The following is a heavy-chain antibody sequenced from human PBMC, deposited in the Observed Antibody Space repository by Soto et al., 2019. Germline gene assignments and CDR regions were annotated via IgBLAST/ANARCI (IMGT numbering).Heavy chain of an antibody. CDR1: GGSISSYY. D-gene: IGHD3-22*01. V-gene: IGHV4-59*01. Sequence: SETLSLTCTVSGGSISSYYWSWIRQPPGKGLECIGYFYYTTTNYNPSLKSRVTISVDTSKNQFALKLSSVTTADTAVYYCARGSYDSSVYYYEPFDSWGQGTLVTVSS. CDR2: FYYTTT. J-gene: IGHJ4*02. CDR3: ARGSYDSSVYYYEPFDS.